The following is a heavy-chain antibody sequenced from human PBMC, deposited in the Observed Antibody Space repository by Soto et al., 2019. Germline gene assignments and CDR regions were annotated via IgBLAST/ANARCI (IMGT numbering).Heavy chain of an antibody. Sequence: EVQLVESGGGLGQPGGSLRLSCAASGFTFSSHWMHWVRQAPGKGLVWVSRINNDGTSTNYADSVKGRFTISRDNVKNTLYLQMNRLRAEDTAVYYGARGCSGLGYYGMDVWGQGTTVTVSS. D-gene: IGHD2-15*01. V-gene: IGHV3-74*01. J-gene: IGHJ6*02. CDR2: INNDGTST. CDR3: ARGCSGLGYYGMDV. CDR1: GFTFSSHW.